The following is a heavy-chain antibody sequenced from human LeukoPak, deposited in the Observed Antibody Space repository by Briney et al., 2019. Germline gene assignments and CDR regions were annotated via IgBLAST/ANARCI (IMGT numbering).Heavy chain of an antibody. D-gene: IGHD4-17*01. CDR1: GGSISSYY. V-gene: IGHV4-59*01. J-gene: IGHJ3*02. CDR3: ARGLGYGEYLVPFDI. CDR2: IYYSGST. Sequence: SETLSLTCTVSGGSISSYYWSWIRQPPGKGLEWIGYIYYSGSTNYNPSLKSRVTISVDTSRNQFSLKLSSVTAADTAVYYCARGLGYGEYLVPFDIWGQGTLVTVSS.